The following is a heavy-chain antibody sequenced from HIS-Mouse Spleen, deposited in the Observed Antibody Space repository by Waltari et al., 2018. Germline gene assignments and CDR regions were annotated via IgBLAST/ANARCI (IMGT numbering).Heavy chain of an antibody. V-gene: IGHV1-2*02. CDR2: VNPNSGGT. Sequence: QVQLVQSGAEVKKPGASVKVSCKASGYTFTGYYMHWVRQAPGQGLEWMGWVNPNSGGTNYAQKFQGRGTMTRDTSISTAYMELSRLRSDDTAVYYCAREIPYSSSWYDWYFDLWGRGTLVTVSS. CDR1: GYTFTGYY. D-gene: IGHD6-13*01. CDR3: AREIPYSSSWYDWYFDL. J-gene: IGHJ2*01.